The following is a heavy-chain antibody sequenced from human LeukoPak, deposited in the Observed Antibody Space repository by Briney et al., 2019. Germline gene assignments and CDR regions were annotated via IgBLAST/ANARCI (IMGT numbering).Heavy chain of an antibody. CDR1: GFTFSSYA. V-gene: IGHV3-30-3*01. D-gene: IGHD3-10*01. CDR2: ISYDGSNK. Sequence: PGRSLRLSCAASGFTFSSYAMHWVRQAPGKGLEWVAVISYDGSNKYYADSVKGRFTVSRDNAKNSLFLQMNTLGAEDTAVYYCATSDYYGSGRGGVSPSDYWGQGTLVTVSS. J-gene: IGHJ4*02. CDR3: ATSDYYGSGRGGVSPSDY.